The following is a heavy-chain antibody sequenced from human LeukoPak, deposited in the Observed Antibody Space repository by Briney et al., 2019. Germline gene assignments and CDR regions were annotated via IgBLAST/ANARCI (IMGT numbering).Heavy chain of an antibody. CDR3: TSSSYGDSPTDY. CDR2: IRSKADSYAT. V-gene: IGHV3-73*01. CDR1: GFTFSGSA. D-gene: IGHD4-17*01. J-gene: IGHJ4*02. Sequence: GGSLRLSCAASGFTFSGSAMPWVRQASGKGLEWVGRIRSKADSYATAYAASVKGRFTISRDDSKNTAYLQMNSLKTEDTAVYYCTSSSYGDSPTDYWGQGTLVTVSS.